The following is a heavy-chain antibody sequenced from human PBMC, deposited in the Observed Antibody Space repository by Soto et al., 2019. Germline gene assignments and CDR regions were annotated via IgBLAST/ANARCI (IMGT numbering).Heavy chain of an antibody. CDR1: GYTFTSYY. J-gene: IGHJ5*02. Sequence: QVQLVQSGAEVKKPGASVKVSCKASGYTFTSYYMHWVRQAPGQGLEWMGIINPSGGSTSYAQKFQGRVTMTRDTSTSTVYMGLSSLRSEDTAVYYCATGIAVAGPGGGWFDPWGQGTLVTVSS. V-gene: IGHV1-46*03. D-gene: IGHD6-19*01. CDR2: INPSGGST. CDR3: ATGIAVAGPGGGWFDP.